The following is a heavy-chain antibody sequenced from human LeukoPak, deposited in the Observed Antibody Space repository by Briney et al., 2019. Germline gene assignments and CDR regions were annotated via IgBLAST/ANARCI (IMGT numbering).Heavy chain of an antibody. Sequence: SVKVSCKASGGTFSSYAISWVRQAPGQGLEWMGRIIPIFGTANYAQKFQGRVTITTDESTSTAYMELSSLRSENTAVYYCARESPGMVRGVNYYFDYWGQGTLVTVSS. V-gene: IGHV1-69*05. CDR3: ARESPGMVRGVNYYFDY. D-gene: IGHD3-10*01. J-gene: IGHJ4*02. CDR2: IIPIFGTA. CDR1: GGTFSSYA.